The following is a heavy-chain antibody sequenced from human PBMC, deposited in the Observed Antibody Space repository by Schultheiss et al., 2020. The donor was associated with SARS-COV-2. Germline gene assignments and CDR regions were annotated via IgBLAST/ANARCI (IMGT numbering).Heavy chain of an antibody. Sequence: GGSLRLSCAASGFTFDDYAMHWVRQAPGKGLEWVSLISWDGGSTYYADSVKGRFTISRDNSKNSLYLQMSSLRAEDTAVYYCVKGGGGYYGMDVWGQGTTVTVSS. CDR2: ISWDGGST. J-gene: IGHJ6*02. D-gene: IGHD3-16*01. V-gene: IGHV3-43D*04. CDR1: GFTFDDYA. CDR3: VKGGGGYYGMDV.